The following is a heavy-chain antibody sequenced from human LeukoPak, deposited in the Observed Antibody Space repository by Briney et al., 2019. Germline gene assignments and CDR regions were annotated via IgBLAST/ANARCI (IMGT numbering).Heavy chain of an antibody. CDR2: INAGNGNT. CDR1: GYTFTSYA. CDR3: ASQETPGTFAYCGMDV. Sequence: GASVKVSCKASGYTFTSYAMHWVRQAPGQRLEWMGWINAGNGNTKYSQKFQGRVTITRDTSASTAYMELSSLRSEDTAVYYCASQETPGTFAYCGMDVWGQGTTVTVSS. V-gene: IGHV1-3*01. J-gene: IGHJ6*02.